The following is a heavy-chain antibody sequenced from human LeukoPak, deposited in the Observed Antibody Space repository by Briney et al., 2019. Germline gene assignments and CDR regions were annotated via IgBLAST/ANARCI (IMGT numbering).Heavy chain of an antibody. D-gene: IGHD5-24*01. CDR1: GFPFSSYW. CDR3: TRVGYIDEGIDY. Sequence: GGSLRLSCVASGFPFSSYWMTWVRQAAGKGLEWVANIKQDGSKKSYVDSVKGRFTISRDNAKNSLYLQMNSLRAEDTAIYYCTRVGYIDEGIDYWGQGTLVTVSS. CDR2: IKQDGSKK. J-gene: IGHJ4*02. V-gene: IGHV3-7*04.